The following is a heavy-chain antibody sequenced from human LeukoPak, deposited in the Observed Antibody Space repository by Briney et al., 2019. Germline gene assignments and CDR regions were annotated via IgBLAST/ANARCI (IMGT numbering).Heavy chain of an antibody. CDR2: ISGSGGST. CDR1: GFTFDDYG. CDR3: AKDRRGAAAGQIDY. V-gene: IGHV3-23*01. J-gene: IGHJ4*02. Sequence: PGGSLRLSCAASGFTFDDYGMSWVRQAPGKGLEWVSAISGSGGSTYYADSVKGRFTISRDNSKNTLYLQMNSLRAEDTAVYYCAKDRRGAAAGQIDYWGQGTLVTVSS. D-gene: IGHD6-13*01.